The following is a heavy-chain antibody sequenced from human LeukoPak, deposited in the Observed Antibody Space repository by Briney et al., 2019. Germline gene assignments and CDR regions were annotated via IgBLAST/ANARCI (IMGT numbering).Heavy chain of an antibody. D-gene: IGHD1-26*01. Sequence: ASVRVSCKASGYTFTNYYLHWVRQAPGHGLEWMAIINPSDGGTYYEQKLQGRVTVTRDTSTSTVYLELSSLTSEDTAVYFCARDPANGRPDAYDIWGQGTRVTVSS. V-gene: IGHV1-46*01. CDR1: GYTFTNYY. J-gene: IGHJ3*02. CDR2: INPSDGGT. CDR3: ARDPANGRPDAYDI.